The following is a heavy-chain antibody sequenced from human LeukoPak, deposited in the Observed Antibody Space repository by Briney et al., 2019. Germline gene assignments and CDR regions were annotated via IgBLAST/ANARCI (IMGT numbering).Heavy chain of an antibody. CDR1: GFTFSSYA. V-gene: IGHV3-23*01. CDR2: ISGSGGST. CDR3: AKASGITIFGVVIGGFDY. Sequence: GGSVRLSCGASGFTFSSYAMSWVRQAPGKGLEWVSAISGSGGSTYYADSVKGRFTISRDNSKNTLYLQMNSLRAEDTAVYYCAKASGITIFGVVIGGFDYWGQGTLVTVSS. D-gene: IGHD3-3*01. J-gene: IGHJ4*02.